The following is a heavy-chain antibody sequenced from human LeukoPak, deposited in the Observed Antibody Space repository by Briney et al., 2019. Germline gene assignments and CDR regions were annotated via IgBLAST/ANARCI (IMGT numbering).Heavy chain of an antibody. CDR1: GLTLSDYY. J-gene: IGHJ4*02. CDR2: ISSSGSTI. CDR3: ADRATGDY. D-gene: IGHD1-26*01. V-gene: IGHV3-11*04. Sequence: GGSLRLSCAASGLTLSDYYMTWIRQAPGRGLEWVSDISSSGSTINYADSVKGRFTISRDNSKNSLYLQMNSLRAEDTAVYYCADRATGDYWGQGTLVTVSS.